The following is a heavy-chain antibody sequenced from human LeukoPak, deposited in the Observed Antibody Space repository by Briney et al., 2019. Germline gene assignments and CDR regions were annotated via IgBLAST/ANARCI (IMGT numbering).Heavy chain of an antibody. Sequence: ASVKVSCKASGYTFTGYYMHWVRQAPGQGLEWMGWIKPNSGGTNYAQKFQGRVTMTRDTSISTAYMELSRLRSDDTAVYYCARVLTAMGRAVTGYWGQGTLVTVSS. D-gene: IGHD5-18*01. CDR1: GYTFTGYY. CDR2: IKPNSGGT. J-gene: IGHJ4*02. CDR3: ARVLTAMGRAVTGY. V-gene: IGHV1-2*02.